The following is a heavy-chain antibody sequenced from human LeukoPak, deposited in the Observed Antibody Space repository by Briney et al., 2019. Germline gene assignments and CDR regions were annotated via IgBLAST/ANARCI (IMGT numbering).Heavy chain of an antibody. CDR1: GFTFRNYG. CDR2: ISSDGNEK. V-gene: IGHV3-30*18. J-gene: IGHJ3*02. CDR3: VKDRDWNDDDNAFDI. D-gene: IGHD1-1*01. Sequence: GGSLRLSCAASGFTFRNYGMHWVRQAPGKGLEWVAVISSDGNEKYYADSVKGRFTISRDNFKNTLYLQMNSLRAEDTAVYYCVKDRDWNDDDNAFDIWGQGTMVTVSS.